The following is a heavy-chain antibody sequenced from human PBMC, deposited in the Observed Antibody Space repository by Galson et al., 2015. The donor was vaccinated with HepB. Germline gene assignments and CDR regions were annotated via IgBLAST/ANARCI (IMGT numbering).Heavy chain of an antibody. D-gene: IGHD1-26*01. CDR1: GGTFSSYT. J-gene: IGHJ4*02. V-gene: IGHV1-69*04. CDR2: IIPILGIA. CDR3: ARDAVVGATTVSYFDY. Sequence: SVKVSCKASGGTFSSYTISWVRQAPGQGLEWMGRIIPILGIANYAQKFQGRVTITRDTSASTAYMELSSLRSEDTAVYYCARDAVVGATTVSYFDYWGQGTLVTVSS.